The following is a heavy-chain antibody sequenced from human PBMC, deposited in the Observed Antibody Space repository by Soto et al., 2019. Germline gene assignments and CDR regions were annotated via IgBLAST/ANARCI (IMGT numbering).Heavy chain of an antibody. D-gene: IGHD3-22*01. CDR2: ITSSSTTI. V-gene: IGHV3-48*02. J-gene: IGHJ4*02. CDR3: AREPKYYYDSSGLDY. CDR1: GFTFSSFS. Sequence: GGSLRLSCAASGFTFSSFSMNWVRRAPGKGLEWVSYITSSSTTIYYADSVKGRFTISRDNAKNSLYLQMNSLRDEDTAVYYCAREPKYYYDSSGLDYWGQGTLVTVSS.